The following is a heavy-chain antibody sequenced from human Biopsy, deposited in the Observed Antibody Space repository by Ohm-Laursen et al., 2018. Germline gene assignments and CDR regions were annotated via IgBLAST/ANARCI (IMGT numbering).Heavy chain of an antibody. V-gene: IGHV3-7*01. J-gene: IGHJ6*02. CDR1: GFTFSNYW. CDR3: ASSGSGSFMKV. D-gene: IGHD3-10*01. Sequence: SLRLSCTAPGFTFSNYWMSWVRQAPGKGLEWVANIKQDGTEKYYADSVKGRFAISRDNAKNSLYLQMNSLRDDDTAVYCCASSGSGSFMKVWGQGATVTVSS. CDR2: IKQDGTEK.